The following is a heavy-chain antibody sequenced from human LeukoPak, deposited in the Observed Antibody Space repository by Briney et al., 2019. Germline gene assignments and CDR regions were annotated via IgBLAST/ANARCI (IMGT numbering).Heavy chain of an antibody. CDR3: AREGSGYYRIDY. CDR1: GGSISSGDYY. D-gene: IGHD3-22*01. Sequence: SQTLSLTCTVSGGSISSGDYYWGWIRQPPGKGLEWIGYIYYSGSTYYNPSLKSRVTISVDTSKNQFSLKLSSVTAADTAVYYCAREGSGYYRIDYWGQGTLVTVSS. V-gene: IGHV4-30-4*01. J-gene: IGHJ4*02. CDR2: IYYSGST.